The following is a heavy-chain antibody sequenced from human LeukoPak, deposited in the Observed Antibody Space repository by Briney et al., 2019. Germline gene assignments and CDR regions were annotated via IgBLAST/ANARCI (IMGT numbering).Heavy chain of an antibody. J-gene: IGHJ4*02. CDR1: GFIFSDYY. CDR3: ARAPGYGAAYYFDY. V-gene: IGHV3-11*04. D-gene: IGHD1-1*01. Sequence: GGSLRLSCTTSGFIFSDYYMSWIRQAPGKGLEWVSYISSSGSIIYYADSVKGRFTISRDNAKNSLYLQMNSLRAEDTAVYYCARAPGYGAAYYFDYWGQGTLVTVSS. CDR2: ISSSGSII.